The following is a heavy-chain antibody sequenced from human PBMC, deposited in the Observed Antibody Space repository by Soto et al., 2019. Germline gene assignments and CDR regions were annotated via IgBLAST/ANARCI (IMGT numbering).Heavy chain of an antibody. CDR2: IYYSGST. CDR1: GGSISSYY. D-gene: IGHD6-6*01. CDR3: ARTRIAARHNWFDY. J-gene: IGHJ5*01. Sequence: SETLSLTCTVSGGSISSYYWSWIRQPPGKGLEWIGYIYYSGSTNYNPSLKSRVTISVDTSKNQFSLKLSSVTAADTAVYYCARTRIAARHNWFDYWGQGTLVTVSS. V-gene: IGHV4-59*08.